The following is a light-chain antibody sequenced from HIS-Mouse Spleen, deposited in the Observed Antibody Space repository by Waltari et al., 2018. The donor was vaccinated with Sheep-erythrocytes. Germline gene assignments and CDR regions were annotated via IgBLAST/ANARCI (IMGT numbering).Light chain of an antibody. V-gene: IGKV1-33*01. CDR2: GAS. Sequence: DIQMTQSPSSLSASVGDRVTITCQASQDISNYLNWYQQKPGKAPKLLIYGASNLETGVQSRFSGSGSGTDFTFTISSLQPEDIATYYCQQYDNLPYTFGQGTKLEIK. J-gene: IGKJ2*01. CDR1: QDISNY. CDR3: QQYDNLPYT.